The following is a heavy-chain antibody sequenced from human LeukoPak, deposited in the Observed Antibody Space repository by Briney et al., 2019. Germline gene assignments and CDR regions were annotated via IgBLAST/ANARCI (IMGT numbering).Heavy chain of an antibody. CDR1: GFTFSSYA. J-gene: IGHJ6*02. V-gene: IGHV3-30-3*01. D-gene: IGHD3-3*01. CDR3: ARGYDFWSGYPPFYYYYGMDV. CDR2: ISYDGSNK. Sequence: GGSLRLSCAASGFTFSSYAMHWVRQAPGKGLEWVAVISYDGSNKYYADSVKGRFTISRDNSKNTLYLQMNSLRAEDTAVYYCARGYDFWSGYPPFYYYYGMDVWGQGTTVTVSS.